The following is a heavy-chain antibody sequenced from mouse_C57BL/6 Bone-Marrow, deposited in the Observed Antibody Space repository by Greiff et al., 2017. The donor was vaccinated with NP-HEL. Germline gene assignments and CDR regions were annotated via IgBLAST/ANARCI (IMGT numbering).Heavy chain of an antibody. CDR1: GYTFTDYY. V-gene: IGHV1-26*01. CDR3: ARGGDDYDSFDV. CDR2: INPNNGGT. J-gene: IGHJ1*03. Sequence: EVQLQQSGPELVKPGASVKISCKASGYTFTDYYMNWVKQSHGKSLEWIGDINPNNGGTSYNQKFKGKATLTVDKSSSTAYMELRSLTSEDSAVYYCARGGDDYDSFDVWGTGTTVTVSS. D-gene: IGHD2-4*01.